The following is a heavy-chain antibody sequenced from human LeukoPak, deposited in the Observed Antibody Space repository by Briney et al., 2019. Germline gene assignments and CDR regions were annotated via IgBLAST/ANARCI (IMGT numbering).Heavy chain of an antibody. V-gene: IGHV4-39*07. CDR1: GGSISSSSYY. J-gene: IGHJ4*02. Sequence: PSETLSLTCTVSGGSISSSSYYWGWIRQPPGKGLEWIGSIYYSGSTYYNPSLKSRVTISVDTSKNQFSLKLSSVTAADTAVYYCARELLQLWLDHWGQGTLVTVSS. CDR3: ARELLQLWLDH. CDR2: IYYSGST. D-gene: IGHD5-18*01.